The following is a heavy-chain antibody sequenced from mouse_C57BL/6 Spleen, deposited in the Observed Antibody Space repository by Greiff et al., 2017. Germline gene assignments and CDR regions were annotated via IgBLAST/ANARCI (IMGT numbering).Heavy chain of an antibody. CDR3: ARGFAY. V-gene: IGHV1-82*01. CDR1: GYAFSSSW. J-gene: IGHJ3*01. Sequence: VQLQQSGPELVKPGASVKISCKASGYAFSSSWMNWVKQRPGKGLEWIGRIYPGDGDTNYNGKFKGKATLTADKSSSTAYMQLSSLTSDDSAVYYCARGFAYWGQGTLVTVSA. CDR2: IYPGDGDT.